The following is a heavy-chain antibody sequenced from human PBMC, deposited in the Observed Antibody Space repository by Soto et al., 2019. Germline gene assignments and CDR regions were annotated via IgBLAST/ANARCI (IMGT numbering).Heavy chain of an antibody. J-gene: IGHJ4*02. D-gene: IGHD6-6*01. CDR3: ARGTFGSSSETWFDF. CDR2: IYYSGST. Sequence: SETLSLTCTVSGGSISPYYWSWIRQPPGKGLEWIGYIYYSGSTNYNPSLKSRVTISVDTSMNHFSLKLSSVTAADTAVYYCARGTFGSSSETWFDFWGQGPLVTVSS. CDR1: GGSISPYY. V-gene: IGHV4-59*01.